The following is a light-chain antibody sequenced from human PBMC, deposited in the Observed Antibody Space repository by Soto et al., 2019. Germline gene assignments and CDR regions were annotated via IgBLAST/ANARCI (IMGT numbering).Light chain of an antibody. CDR2: NAS. J-gene: IGKJ4*01. Sequence: VVTQTPAALSLPPGDIATISCKTIQTVSKYLVWYQQKPGQAPRPLINNASNRATGIPARFNGSGSGTDCTLTISSLEPEDVAVYYCQQRSNWPVTFGGGTKVDIK. V-gene: IGKV3-11*01. CDR1: QTVSKY. CDR3: QQRSNWPVT.